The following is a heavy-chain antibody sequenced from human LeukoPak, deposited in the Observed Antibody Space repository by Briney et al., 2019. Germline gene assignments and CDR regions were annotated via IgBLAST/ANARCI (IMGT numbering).Heavy chain of an antibody. CDR2: IYYSGST. D-gene: IGHD3-16*01. CDR3: ARGSRETSYYDYVWGSSTNNWFDP. V-gene: IGHV4-31*03. CDR1: GGSISSGGYY. J-gene: IGHJ5*02. Sequence: SQTLSLTCTVSGGSISSGGYYWSWIRQHPGKGLEWIGYIYYSGSTYYNPSLKSRVTISVDTSKNQFSLKLSSVTAADTAVYYCARGSRETSYYDYVWGSSTNNWFDPWGQGTLVTVSS.